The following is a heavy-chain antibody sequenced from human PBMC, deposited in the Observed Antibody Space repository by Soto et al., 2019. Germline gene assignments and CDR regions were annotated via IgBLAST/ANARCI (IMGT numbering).Heavy chain of an antibody. J-gene: IGHJ4*02. CDR3: ARRGKWLSGHYYFDF. CDR1: GYSIRDYY. CDR2: IYHGVST. D-gene: IGHD2-15*01. V-gene: IGHV4-59*01. Sequence: SETLSLSCSVFGYSIRDYYLRLIRHTPGKGLEWIGYIYHGVSTKYNPSLESRVTMSVDTSKNQFSLNLTSVTAADTAIYYCARRGKWLSGHYYFDFWGQGPPVTVSS.